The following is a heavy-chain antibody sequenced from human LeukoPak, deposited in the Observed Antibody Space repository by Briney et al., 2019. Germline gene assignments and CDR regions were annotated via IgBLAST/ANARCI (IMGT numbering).Heavy chain of an antibody. V-gene: IGHV4-59*01. J-gene: IGHJ4*02. CDR2: IDYSGST. CDR3: ARARAIAAPDY. Sequence: PSETLSLTCTVSGGSISSYYWSWIRQPPGKGLEWIGYIDYSGSTNYNPSLKSRVTISVDTSKNQFSLKLSSVTAADTAVYYCARARAIAAPDYWGQGTLVTVSS. CDR1: GGSISSYY. D-gene: IGHD6-13*01.